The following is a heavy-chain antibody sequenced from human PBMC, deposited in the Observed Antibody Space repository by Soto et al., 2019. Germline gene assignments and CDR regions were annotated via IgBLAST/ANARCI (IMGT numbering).Heavy chain of an antibody. J-gene: IGHJ3*01. CDR3: AREEGYCNGGPCCRGAFEF. CDR1: GFTFSDYS. V-gene: IGHV3-21*02. CDR2: IGNSNNPT. D-gene: IGHD2-15*01. Sequence: EVQLVESGGGLVKPGGSPRLSCAASGFTFSDYSMLWVRQAPGKGLEWLAFIGNSNNPTFYADSVRGRFTISRDNPKNSVYLQRDSLREEDTAVYFCAREEGYCNGGPCCRGAFEFWGQGTIVTVSS.